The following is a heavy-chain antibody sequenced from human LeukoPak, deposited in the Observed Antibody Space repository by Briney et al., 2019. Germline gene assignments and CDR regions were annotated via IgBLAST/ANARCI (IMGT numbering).Heavy chain of an antibody. Sequence: PGGSLRLSCSASGFIFNTFGMNWVRQAPGKGLEWVSSITSTTTYTYYADSVKGRFTISRDNAKNTLYLQMNSLRAEDTAVYYCARGLLWFGELLPFDYWGQGTLVTVSS. J-gene: IGHJ4*02. CDR1: GFIFNTFG. CDR2: ITSTTTYT. CDR3: ARGLLWFGELLPFDY. V-gene: IGHV3-21*01. D-gene: IGHD3-10*01.